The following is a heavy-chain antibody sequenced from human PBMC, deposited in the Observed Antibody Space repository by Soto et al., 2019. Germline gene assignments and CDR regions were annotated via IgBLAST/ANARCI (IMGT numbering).Heavy chain of an antibody. D-gene: IGHD6-13*01. CDR3: GRGPSPRAPAGGTPYYYAMDV. CDR2: MNPINGAT. J-gene: IGHJ6*02. CDR1: GYDFTAYD. Sequence: ASVKVSCKASGYDFTAYDINWVRQASGQGLEWMGWMNPINGATGSARRFQGRVAMTRNTATNTAYLELTSLRSDDTAVYYCGRGPSPRAPAGGTPYYYAMDVWGQGTTVTVSS. V-gene: IGHV1-8*02.